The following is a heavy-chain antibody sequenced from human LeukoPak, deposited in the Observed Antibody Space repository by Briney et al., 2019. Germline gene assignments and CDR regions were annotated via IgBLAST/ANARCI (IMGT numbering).Heavy chain of an antibody. D-gene: IGHD2-21*01. V-gene: IGHV3-30*02. J-gene: IGHJ4*02. CDR1: GFIFSNYG. CDR2: IRYDGSNK. Sequence: GGSLRLSCVTSGFIFSNYGMHWVRQAPGKGLEWVAFIRYDGSNKYYADSVKGRFAISRDNSKNTLYLQMNSLRAEDTAVYYCAKDHDDCGGDCYPDYWGQGTLVTVSS. CDR3: AKDHDDCGGDCYPDY.